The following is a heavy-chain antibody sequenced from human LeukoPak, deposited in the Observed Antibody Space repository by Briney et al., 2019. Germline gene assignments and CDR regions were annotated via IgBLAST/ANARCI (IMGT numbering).Heavy chain of an antibody. Sequence: ASVKVSCKASGYTFTSYYINWVRQATGQGLELMGWMNPNRGNTGYAQKFQGRVTMTRNTSISTAYMELSSLRSEDTAVYYCARVREYRSSHKGYYYYYYGMDVWGQGTTVTVSS. D-gene: IGHD6-6*01. J-gene: IGHJ6*02. CDR3: ARVREYRSSHKGYYYYYYGMDV. V-gene: IGHV1-8*01. CDR2: MNPNRGNT. CDR1: GYTFTSYY.